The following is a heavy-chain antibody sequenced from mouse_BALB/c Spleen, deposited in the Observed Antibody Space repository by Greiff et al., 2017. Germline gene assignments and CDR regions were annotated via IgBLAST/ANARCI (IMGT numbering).Heavy chain of an antibody. V-gene: IGHV14-3*02. CDR2: IDPANGNT. Sequence: EVQLQESGAELVKPGASVKLSCTASGFNIKDTYMHWVKQRPEQGLEWIGRIDPANGNTKYDPKFQGKATITADTSSNTAYLQLSSLTSEDTAVYYCASYYDYDEAYWGQGTLVTVSA. CDR1: GFNIKDTY. CDR3: ASYYDYDEAY. J-gene: IGHJ3*01. D-gene: IGHD2-4*01.